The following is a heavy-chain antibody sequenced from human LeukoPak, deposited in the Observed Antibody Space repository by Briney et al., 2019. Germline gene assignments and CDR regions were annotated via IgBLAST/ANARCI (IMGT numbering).Heavy chain of an antibody. Sequence: GGSLRLSCAASGFTFSDYYMSWIRQAPGKGLEWVSYISSSGSTIYYADSVKGRFTISRDNAKNSLYLQMNSLRAEDTAVYYCARAGSGYDYFGRYYYYGMDVWGQGTTVTVSS. CDR2: ISSSGSTI. V-gene: IGHV3-11*01. D-gene: IGHD5-12*01. CDR3: ARAGSGYDYFGRYYYYGMDV. CDR1: GFTFSDYY. J-gene: IGHJ6*02.